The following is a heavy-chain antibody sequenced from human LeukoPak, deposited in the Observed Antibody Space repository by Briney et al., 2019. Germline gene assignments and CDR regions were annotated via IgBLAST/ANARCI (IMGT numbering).Heavy chain of an antibody. CDR3: VKDSSSGSYFDY. CDR2: ISDSGGTT. J-gene: IGHJ4*02. D-gene: IGHD3-10*01. V-gene: IGHV3-23*01. CDR1: GFTFSSYA. Sequence: PGGSLRLSCAASGFTFSSYAMSWVRHAPGEGLEWVSAISDSGGTTYYADSVKGRFTISRDNSRNTLHLQMSSLRVEDTAVYYCVKDSSSGSYFDYWGQGTLVTVSS.